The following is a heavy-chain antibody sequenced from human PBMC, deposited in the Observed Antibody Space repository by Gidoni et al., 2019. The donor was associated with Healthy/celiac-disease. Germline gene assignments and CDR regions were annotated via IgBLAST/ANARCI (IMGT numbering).Heavy chain of an antibody. D-gene: IGHD3-3*01. V-gene: IGHV3-21*01. J-gene: IGHJ6*02. CDR1: GSNCGSES. CDR3: ARGDFWSGYFAGYYYSGMDV. Sequence: EVQLGESGGGLVKPGGSLRRSGAASGSNCGSESRNWVRQAPGKGREWVSSISSSSSYIYYADSVQGRFTISRDNAKNSLYLQMTRLRAEDTAVYYCARGDFWSGYFAGYYYSGMDVWGQGTTVTVSS. CDR2: ISSSSSYI.